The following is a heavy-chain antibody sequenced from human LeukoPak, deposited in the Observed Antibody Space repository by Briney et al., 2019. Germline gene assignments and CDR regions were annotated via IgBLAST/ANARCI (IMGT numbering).Heavy chain of an antibody. Sequence: PGGSLRLSCAASGFTFSSYGMHWVRQAPGKGLEWVAVIWYDGSNKYYADSVKGRFTISRDNSKNTLYLQMNSLRAEDTAVYYCARDYIAAAGTDYYYGMDVWGQGTTVTVSS. CDR2: IWYDGSNK. CDR3: ARDYIAAAGTDYYYGMDV. J-gene: IGHJ6*02. CDR1: GFTFSSYG. V-gene: IGHV3-33*01. D-gene: IGHD6-13*01.